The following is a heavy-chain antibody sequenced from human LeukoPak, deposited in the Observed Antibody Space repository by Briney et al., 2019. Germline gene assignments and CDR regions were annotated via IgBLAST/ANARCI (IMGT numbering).Heavy chain of an antibody. CDR2: INSDGSST. CDR3: ARESRPFNFGYYFDL. CDR1: GFTFSNYA. Sequence: GGSLRLSCVASGFTFSNYAIHWVRQAPGKGLECVSAINSDGSSTSYADSVKGRFIISRDNSKNTLYLQMGSLRAEDMTIYYCARESRPFNFGYYFDLWGQGSLVTVS. J-gene: IGHJ4*02. V-gene: IGHV3-64*02. D-gene: IGHD3-10*01.